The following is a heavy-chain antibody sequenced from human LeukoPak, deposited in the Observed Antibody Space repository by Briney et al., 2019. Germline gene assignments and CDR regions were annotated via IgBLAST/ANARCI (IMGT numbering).Heavy chain of an antibody. CDR1: RGSLSSYY. Sequence: PSETLSLTCTVARGSLSSYYWSWIRQPPGKGLEWIGYIYYSGSTNYNPSLKSRVTISVDTSKNQFSLKLSSVTAADTAVYYCARHTLYNYYHMDVWGKGTTVTVSS. CDR3: ARHTLYNYYHMDV. J-gene: IGHJ6*03. CDR2: IYYSGST. V-gene: IGHV4-59*08.